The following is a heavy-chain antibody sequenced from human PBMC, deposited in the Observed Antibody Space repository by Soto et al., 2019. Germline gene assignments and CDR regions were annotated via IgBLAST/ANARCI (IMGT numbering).Heavy chain of an antibody. D-gene: IGHD2-2*01. Sequence: GESLKISCPGFGYTFTTFWISWVRQMPGKGLEWMGRIDPRDSYTTYSPSFQGHVTISVDKSINTAYLQWGNLRASDTAMYYCARLYCSSDTCDSWFDPWGQGTLVTVSS. CDR1: GYTFTTFW. V-gene: IGHV5-10-1*01. J-gene: IGHJ5*02. CDR3: ARLYCSSDTCDSWFDP. CDR2: IDPRDSYT.